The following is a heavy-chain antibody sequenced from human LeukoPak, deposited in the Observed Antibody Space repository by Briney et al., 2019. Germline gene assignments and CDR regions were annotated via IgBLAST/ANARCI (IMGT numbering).Heavy chain of an antibody. Sequence: GESLRISCKGSGYTFTSYWISWVRQMPGKGLEWMGRIDPSDSSTNYSPSFQGHVTISADKSISTAYLQWSSLKASDTAMYYCARHGSHRWLVPWGQGTLVIVSS. CDR1: GYTFTSYW. D-gene: IGHD6-19*01. CDR2: IDPSDSST. J-gene: IGHJ5*02. V-gene: IGHV5-10-1*01. CDR3: ARHGSHRWLVP.